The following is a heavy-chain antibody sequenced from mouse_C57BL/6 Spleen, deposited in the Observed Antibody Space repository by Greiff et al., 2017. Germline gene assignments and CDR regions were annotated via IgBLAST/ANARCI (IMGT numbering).Heavy chain of an antibody. V-gene: IGHV2-6*01. J-gene: IGHJ3*01. CDR2: IWGVGST. D-gene: IGHD2-1*01. CDR3: ASGHYGNPFAY. CDR1: GFSLTSYG. Sequence: VKLMESGPGLVAPSQSLSITCTVSGFSLTSYGVDWVRQSPGKGLEWLGVIWGVGSTNYNSALKSRLSISKDNSKSQVFLKMNSLQTDDTAMYYCASGHYGNPFAYWGQGTLVTVSA.